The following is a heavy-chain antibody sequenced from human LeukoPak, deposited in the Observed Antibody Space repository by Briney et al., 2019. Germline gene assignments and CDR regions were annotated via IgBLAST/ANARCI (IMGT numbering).Heavy chain of an antibody. Sequence: PGGSLRLSCAASGFTVSSNYMSWVRQAPGKGLKWVSVIYSGGSTYYADSVKARFTISRDNSKNTLYLQMNSLRAEDTAVYYCARGDSSGWYGGLFDYWGQGTLVTVSS. V-gene: IGHV3-53*01. CDR1: GFTVSSNY. CDR2: IYSGGST. CDR3: ARGDSSGWYGGLFDY. J-gene: IGHJ4*02. D-gene: IGHD6-19*01.